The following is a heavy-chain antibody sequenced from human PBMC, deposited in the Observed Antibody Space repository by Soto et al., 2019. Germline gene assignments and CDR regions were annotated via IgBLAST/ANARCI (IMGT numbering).Heavy chain of an antibody. D-gene: IGHD3-22*01. J-gene: IGHJ4*02. CDR2: IYSSGAT. CDR3: ARDRGSDYDSTSGYYYY. CDR1: GGSVSSGSYY. Sequence: TSETLSLTCTVSGGSVSSGSYYWSWIRQPPGKGLEWIGYIYSSGATSYNPSLESRVTISGDASKNQFSLRLSSVTAADTAVYYCARDRGSDYDSTSGYYYYWGQGTLVTVSS. V-gene: IGHV4-30-4*08.